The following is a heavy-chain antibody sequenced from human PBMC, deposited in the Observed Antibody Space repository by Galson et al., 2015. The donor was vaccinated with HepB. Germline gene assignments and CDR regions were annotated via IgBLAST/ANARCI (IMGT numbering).Heavy chain of an antibody. J-gene: IGHJ4*02. CDR3: ARVDWSSTSCSHRGADY. CDR2: INHNGGT. V-gene: IGHV4-34*01. Sequence: TLSLTCAVYGGSFSDFRWIWIRQPPGTGLEWIGEINHNGGTNYNPSLKSRVTISIDTSKNQFSLKLSSVTAADTAVYYCARVDWSSTSCSHRGADYWGQGTLVTVSS. D-gene: IGHD2-2*01. CDR1: GGSFSDFR.